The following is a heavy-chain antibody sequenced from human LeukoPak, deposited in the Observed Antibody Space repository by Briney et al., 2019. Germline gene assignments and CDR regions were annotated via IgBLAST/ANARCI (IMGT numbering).Heavy chain of an antibody. V-gene: IGHV3-7*01. CDR1: GFTFKNYR. CDR3: ARNRATNDY. D-gene: IGHD1-26*01. Sequence: GGSLRLSCTASGFTFKNYRMTWVRQAPGKGLEWVASMKDDGNEIQYVDSVKGRFTISRDNAKNSLYPQMNNLRAEDTAVYYCARNRATNDYWGQGTLVTVSS. J-gene: IGHJ4*02. CDR2: MKDDGNEI.